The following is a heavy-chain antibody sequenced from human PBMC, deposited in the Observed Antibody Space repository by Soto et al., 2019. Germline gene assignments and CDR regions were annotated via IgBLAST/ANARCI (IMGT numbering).Heavy chain of an antibody. D-gene: IGHD6-13*01. Sequence: GSLRLSCASSGFTFSSYAMNLVRQAPGKGLEWVSVISGSGGSTYYADSVKGRFTISRDNSKNTLYLLMNSLRAEDTAVYYCARRSSSWYFDYWGQGTLVTVSS. V-gene: IGHV3-23*01. CDR2: ISGSGGST. CDR3: ARRSSSWYFDY. CDR1: GFTFSSYA. J-gene: IGHJ4*02.